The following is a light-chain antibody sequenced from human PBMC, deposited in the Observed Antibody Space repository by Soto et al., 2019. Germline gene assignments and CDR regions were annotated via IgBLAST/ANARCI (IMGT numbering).Light chain of an antibody. Sequence: DLVMTQSPLSLPVTLGQPASISCRSSQSLVYTDGNTYLSWFQQRPDQSPRRLIYKVSNRDSGVQDRFSGSGSGTDITLQISRVEAEDVGVYYCIQGTHLPFAFGPGTKVDFK. V-gene: IGKV2-30*01. CDR3: IQGTHLPFA. J-gene: IGKJ3*01. CDR2: KVS. CDR1: QSLVYTDGNTY.